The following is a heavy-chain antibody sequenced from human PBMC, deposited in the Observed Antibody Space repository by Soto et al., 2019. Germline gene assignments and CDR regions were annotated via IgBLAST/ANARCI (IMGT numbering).Heavy chain of an antibody. CDR1: GFTFSNYW. CDR3: ARGHLDAFDI. CDR2: IKQDGSEK. V-gene: IGHV3-7*01. Sequence: EVQLVESGGGLVQPGGSLRLSCAASGFTFSNYWMSWVRQAPGKGLEWVANIKQDGSEKYYVDSVKGRFTISRDNAKNSLYLQMNSLRDEDTAVYYCARGHLDAFDIWGQGTMVTVSS. J-gene: IGHJ3*02.